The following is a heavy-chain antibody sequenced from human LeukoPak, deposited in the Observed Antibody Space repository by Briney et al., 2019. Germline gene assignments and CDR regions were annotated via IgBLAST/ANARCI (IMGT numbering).Heavy chain of an antibody. CDR2: IIPIFGTA. Sequence: GASVKVSCMASGGTLSRYAISWVRQAPGQGLEWMGGIIPIFGTANYAQKFQGRVTITADKSTSTAYMELSSLRSEDTAVYYCARSYSNYLHYYYYYYMDVWGKGTTVTVSS. CDR3: ARSYSNYLHYYYYYYMDV. V-gene: IGHV1-69*06. D-gene: IGHD4-11*01. CDR1: GGTLSRYA. J-gene: IGHJ6*03.